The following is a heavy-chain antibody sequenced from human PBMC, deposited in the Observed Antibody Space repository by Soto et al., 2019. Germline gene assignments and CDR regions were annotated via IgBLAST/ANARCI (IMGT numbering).Heavy chain of an antibody. Sequence: QVQLVQSGAEVKKPGASVKVSCKASGYTFINHDINWVRQAPGQGLEWMGWMNAETGNAGYAQIFQGRVTMTRETSINTAYKELSSLTSEDTAVYFCARGSGAGGLDWFDPWGQGTLVTVSS. CDR2: MNAETGNA. CDR3: ARGSGAGGLDWFDP. CDR1: GYTFINHD. D-gene: IGHD6-25*01. J-gene: IGHJ5*02. V-gene: IGHV1-8*01.